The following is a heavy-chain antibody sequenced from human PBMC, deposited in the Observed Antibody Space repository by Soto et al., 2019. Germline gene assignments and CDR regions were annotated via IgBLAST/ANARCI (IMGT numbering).Heavy chain of an antibody. J-gene: IGHJ4*02. CDR1: GFDFTYYA. CDR3: AKDEGVGGTLGLFDY. Sequence: QVQLVESGGGAVQPGESLRLSCVASGFDFTYYAMHWVRQAPGKGLESVAVMSSDGSKIHHTDSVKGRFTISRDNSKNPPYLQMNSLRKEDTAVYFCAKDEGVGGTLGLFDYWGQGTLVSVSS. D-gene: IGHD1-26*01. CDR2: MSSDGSKI. V-gene: IGHV3-30*18.